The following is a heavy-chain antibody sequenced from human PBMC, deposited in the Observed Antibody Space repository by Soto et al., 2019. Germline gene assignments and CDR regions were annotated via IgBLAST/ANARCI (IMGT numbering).Heavy chain of an antibody. Sequence: PSETLSLTCTVSGGSISSSSYYWGWIRQPPGKGLEWIGSIYYSGSTYYNPSLKSRVTISVDTSKNQFSLKLSSVTAADTAVYYCARHVEVTTVTLPYYFDYWGQGTLVTVSS. V-gene: IGHV4-39*01. J-gene: IGHJ4*02. CDR2: IYYSGST. D-gene: IGHD4-4*01. CDR1: GGSISSSSYY. CDR3: ARHVEVTTVTLPYYFDY.